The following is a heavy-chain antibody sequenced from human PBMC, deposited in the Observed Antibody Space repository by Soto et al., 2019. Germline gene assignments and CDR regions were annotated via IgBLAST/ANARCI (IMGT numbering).Heavy chain of an antibody. V-gene: IGHV4-59*08. Sequence: ALETLYLTWSVLGGSISSYYWSWIRQPPGKGLEWIGYIYYSGSTNYNPSLKSRVTISVDTSKNQFSLKLSSVTAADTDVYYCARRYSSAFDIWGQGTMVTVSS. CDR3: ARRYSSAFDI. J-gene: IGHJ3*02. CDR1: GGSISSYY. D-gene: IGHD6-13*01. CDR2: IYYSGST.